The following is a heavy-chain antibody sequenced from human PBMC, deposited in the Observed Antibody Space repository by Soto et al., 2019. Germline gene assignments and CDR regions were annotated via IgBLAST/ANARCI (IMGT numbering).Heavy chain of an antibody. CDR2: IYWDDDK. CDR3: AHSLIGYYYDSSGSNWFDP. D-gene: IGHD3-22*01. J-gene: IGHJ5*02. Sequence: QITLKESGPTLVKPTQTLTLTCTFSGFSLSTSGVGVGWIRQPPGKALEWLAPIYWDDDKRYSTSLKSRLTITKDTSKNQVVLTMTSMDPVDTATYSCAHSLIGYYYDSSGSNWFDPWGQGTLVTVSS. V-gene: IGHV2-5*02. CDR1: GFSLSTSGVG.